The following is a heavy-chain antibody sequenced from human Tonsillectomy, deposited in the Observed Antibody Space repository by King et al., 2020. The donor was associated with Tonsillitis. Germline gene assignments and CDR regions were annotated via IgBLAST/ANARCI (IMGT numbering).Heavy chain of an antibody. CDR2: ISAAGSA. J-gene: IGHJ4*02. V-gene: IGHV3-23*04. Sequence: VQLVESGGGLVQPGGSLRLSCVASGITISRNAMSWVRQAPGKGLEWVSGISAAGSAFYADSMKGRFTISRDNSKNTLYLQMNSLRAEDTAVYFCAKDSDPMVRGPTIHFDNWGQGSLVTVSS. CDR3: AKDSDPMVRGPTIHFDN. CDR1: GITISRNA. D-gene: IGHD3-10*01.